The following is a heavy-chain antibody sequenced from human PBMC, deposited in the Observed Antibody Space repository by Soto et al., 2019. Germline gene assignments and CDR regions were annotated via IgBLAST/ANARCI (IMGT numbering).Heavy chain of an antibody. V-gene: IGHV3-23*01. Sequence: AALTLSSVHSGFTFTSFAMSWVRQAPGKGLELVSAISGSGGSTYYADSVKGRFTISRDNSKNTLYLQMNSLRAEDTAVYYCAKRGSGSQFDYWGQGT. CDR1: GFTFTSFA. CDR2: ISGSGGST. J-gene: IGHJ4*02. D-gene: IGHD1-26*01. CDR3: AKRGSGSQFDY.